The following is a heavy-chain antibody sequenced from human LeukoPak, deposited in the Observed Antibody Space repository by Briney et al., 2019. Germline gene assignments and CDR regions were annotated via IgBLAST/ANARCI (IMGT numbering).Heavy chain of an antibody. Sequence: SETLSLTCTVSGGSISSGGYYWSWIPQHPGKGLEWIGYIYYSGSTYYNPSLKSRVTISVDTSKNQFSLKLSSVTAADTAVYYCSSKATAAGTFFDYWGQGTLATVSS. CDR2: IYYSGST. J-gene: IGHJ4*02. CDR3: SSKATAAGTFFDY. D-gene: IGHD6-13*01. V-gene: IGHV4-31*03. CDR1: GGSISSGGYY.